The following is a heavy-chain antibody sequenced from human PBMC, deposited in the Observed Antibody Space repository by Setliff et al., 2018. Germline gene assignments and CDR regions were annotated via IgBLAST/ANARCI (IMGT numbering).Heavy chain of an antibody. D-gene: IGHD3-22*01. CDR3: ARDGDNYYDSSGYYLNHAFDI. V-gene: IGHV1-69*13. CDR2: TIPIFGTA. Sequence: SVKVSCKASGGNFSSYAISWVRQAPGQGLEWMGGTIPIFGTANYAQKFQGRVTITADESTSTAYMELSSLRSEDTAVYYCARDGDNYYDSSGYYLNHAFDIWGQGTMVTVSS. CDR1: GGNFSSYA. J-gene: IGHJ3*02.